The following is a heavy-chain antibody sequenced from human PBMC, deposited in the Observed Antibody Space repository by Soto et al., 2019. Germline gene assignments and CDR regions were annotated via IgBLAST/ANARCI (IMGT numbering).Heavy chain of an antibody. J-gene: IGHJ6*02. D-gene: IGHD3-3*01. CDR3: ARQGDYDFWSGFLLYGMDV. V-gene: IGHV5-10-1*01. CDR2: IDPSDSYT. CDR1: GYSFTSYW. Sequence: LGESLKISCKGSGYSFTSYWISWVRQMPGKGMEWMGRIDPSDSYTNYSPSFQGHVTISADKSISTAYLQWSSLKASDTAMYYCARQGDYDFWSGFLLYGMDVWGPGTTVTVSS.